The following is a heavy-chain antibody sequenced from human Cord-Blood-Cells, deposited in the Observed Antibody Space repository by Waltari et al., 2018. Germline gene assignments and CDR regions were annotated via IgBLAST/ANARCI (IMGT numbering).Heavy chain of an antibody. CDR2: ISSSGSTI. J-gene: IGHJ4*02. D-gene: IGHD6-19*01. CDR1: GVTCSGVE. V-gene: IGHV3-48*03. Sequence: EVKLVESGGGWVQLGGYLGRSVAASGVTCSGVENTWVRQAPGKGLEWVSYISSSGSTIYYADSVKGRFTISRDNAKNSLYLQMNSLRAEDTAVYYCAREGLGHYFDYWGQGTLVTVSS. CDR3: AREGLGHYFDY.